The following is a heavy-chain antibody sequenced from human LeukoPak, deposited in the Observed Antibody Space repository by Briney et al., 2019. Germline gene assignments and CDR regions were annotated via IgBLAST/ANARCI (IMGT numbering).Heavy chain of an antibody. CDR2: ISAYNGNT. J-gene: IGHJ4*02. Sequence: ASVTVSCTASGYTFITYGISWVRQAPGQGLEWMGWISAYNGNTNYAQKLQGRVTMTTDTSTSTAYMELRSLRSDDTAVYYCARDGIAAGDFDYWGQGTLVTVSS. D-gene: IGHD6-13*01. CDR3: ARDGIAAGDFDY. V-gene: IGHV1-18*01. CDR1: GYTFITYG.